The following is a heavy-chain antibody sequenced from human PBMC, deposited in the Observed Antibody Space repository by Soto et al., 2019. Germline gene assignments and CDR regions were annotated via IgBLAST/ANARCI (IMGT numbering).Heavy chain of an antibody. CDR3: ATAVLPLYYYYMDV. D-gene: IGHD3-10*01. CDR2: MNPNSGNT. J-gene: IGHJ6*03. Sequence: ASVKVSCKASGYTFTSYDINWVRQATGQGLEWMGWMNPNSGNTGYAQKFQGRVTMTRNTSISTAYMELSSLRSEDTAVYYCATAVLPLYYYYMDVWGKGTTVTVS. V-gene: IGHV1-8*01. CDR1: GYTFTSYD.